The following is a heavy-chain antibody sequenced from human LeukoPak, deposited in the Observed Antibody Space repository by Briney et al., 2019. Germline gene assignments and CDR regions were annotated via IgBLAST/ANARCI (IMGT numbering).Heavy chain of an antibody. D-gene: IGHD4-17*01. CDR1: GFTVSSNY. V-gene: IGHV3-53*01. CDR2: IRSDGST. J-gene: IGHJ4*02. CDR3: ANNDYGDYGMFDY. Sequence: GGSLRLSCTASGFTVSSNYMSWVRQAPGKGLEWVSVIRSDGSTNHADSVKGRFTISRDNSKNTLYLQMNSLRAEDTAVYYCANNDYGDYGMFDYWGQGTLVTVSS.